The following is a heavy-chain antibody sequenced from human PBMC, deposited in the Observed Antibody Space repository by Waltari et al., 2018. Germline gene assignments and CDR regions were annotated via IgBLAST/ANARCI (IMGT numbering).Heavy chain of an antibody. V-gene: IGHV3-30-3*01. J-gene: IGHJ4*02. D-gene: IGHD3-16*01. Sequence: QVQLVESGGGVVQPGRSLRLSCAASGFTFSSYAMPWVRQAPGKGLGWVAVVSYDGSNKYYADSVKGRFTISRDNSKNTLYLQMNSLRAEDTAVYYCARDGMITFGGVIPIGGYFDYWGQGTLVTVSS. CDR2: VSYDGSNK. CDR3: ARDGMITFGGVIPIGGYFDY. CDR1: GFTFSSYA.